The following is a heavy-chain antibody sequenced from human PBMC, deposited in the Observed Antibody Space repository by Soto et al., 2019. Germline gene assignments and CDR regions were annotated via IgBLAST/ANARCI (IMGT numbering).Heavy chain of an antibody. V-gene: IGHV5-51*01. D-gene: IGHD3-16*01. J-gene: IGHJ4*02. CDR1: GYIIKNYW. Sequence: GESLKISCKASGYIIKNYWIGWVRQMPGQGLEWMGIIFPDDSDTRYSPSFQGHVTISVDKSISTAYVQWSSLKASDSAIYYCFRGGVSSRTFDYWRQVTLVT. CDR2: IFPDDSDT. CDR3: FRGGVSSRTFDY.